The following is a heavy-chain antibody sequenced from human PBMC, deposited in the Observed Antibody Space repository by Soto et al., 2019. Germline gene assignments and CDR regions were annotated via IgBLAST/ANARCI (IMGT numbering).Heavy chain of an antibody. D-gene: IGHD4-4*01. V-gene: IGHV1-8*01. CDR1: GYPFTKYD. J-gene: IGHJ5*02. Sequence: QVQLVQSGAEVKKPGASVKVSCKASGYPFTKYDINWVRQATGQGLEWMGWINPNSGNTGYSQKFQGRVTMSRNTSTSTAYMELSSLRLDDTAVYYCARSPPRVEKNNYAGGWFDPWGQGTLVTVSS. CDR3: ARSPPRVEKNNYAGGWFDP. CDR2: INPNSGNT.